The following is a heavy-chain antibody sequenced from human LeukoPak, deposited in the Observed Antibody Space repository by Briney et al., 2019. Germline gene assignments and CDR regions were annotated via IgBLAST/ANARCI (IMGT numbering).Heavy chain of an antibody. CDR3: ASLRGVNR. D-gene: IGHD3-10*01. V-gene: IGHV3-11*01. CDR1: GFTFSDYY. J-gene: IGHJ4*02. Sequence: TTGGSLRLSCAASGFTFSDYYMSWIRQPPGKGLEWVSYISSSDTTIYYADSVRGRFTVSRDNAKNSLYLQMDSLSAEDTAVYYCASLRGVNRWGQGTLVTVSS. CDR2: ISSSDTTI.